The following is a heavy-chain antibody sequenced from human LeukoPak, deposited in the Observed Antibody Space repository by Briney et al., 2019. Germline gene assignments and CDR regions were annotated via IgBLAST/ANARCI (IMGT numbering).Heavy chain of an antibody. CDR1: GFTFSSYA. CDR2: IWINGRDE. J-gene: IGHJ6*02. V-gene: IGHV3-23*01. Sequence: PGGSLRLSCAASGFTFSSYAMSWVRQAPGKGLEWVASIWINGRDETYVDSVKGRFSISRDNSTLFLQMNSLRPEDTAIYFCARGKGSGRFGYFYYGVDVWGQGTTVTVSS. D-gene: IGHD3-10*01. CDR3: ARGKGSGRFGYFYYGVDV.